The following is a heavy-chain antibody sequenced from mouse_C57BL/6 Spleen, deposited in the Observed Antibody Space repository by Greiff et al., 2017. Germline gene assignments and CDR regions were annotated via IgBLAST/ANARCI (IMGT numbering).Heavy chain of an antibody. J-gene: IGHJ4*01. V-gene: IGHV1-74*01. D-gene: IGHD2-10*01. Sequence: QVQLQQPGAELVKPGASVKVSCKASGYTFTSYWMHWVKQRPGQGLEWIGRLHPSDSDTNYNQKFKGKATLTVDKSSSTAYMQLSSLTSEDSAVYYCAIRAYYGKRGYAMDYWGQGTSVTVSA. CDR2: LHPSDSDT. CDR3: AIRAYYGKRGYAMDY. CDR1: GYTFTSYW.